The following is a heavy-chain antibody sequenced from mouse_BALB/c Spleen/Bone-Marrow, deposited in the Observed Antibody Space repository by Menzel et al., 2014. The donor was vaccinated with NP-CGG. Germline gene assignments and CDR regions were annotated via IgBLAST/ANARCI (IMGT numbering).Heavy chain of an antibody. Sequence: VQLVESGPGLVAPSQSLSITCTVSGFSLTSYSVHWVRQPPGKVLEWLGVIWAGGSTNYNSALMSRLSISKDNSKSQVFLKMNSLQTDDTAMYYCARGSYYEGAMDYWGQGTSVTVSS. CDR2: IWAGGST. CDR3: ARGSYYEGAMDY. CDR1: GFSLTSYS. D-gene: IGHD1-1*01. J-gene: IGHJ4*01. V-gene: IGHV2-9*02.